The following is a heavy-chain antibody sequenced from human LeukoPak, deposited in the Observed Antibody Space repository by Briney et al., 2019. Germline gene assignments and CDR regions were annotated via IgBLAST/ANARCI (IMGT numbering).Heavy chain of an antibody. CDR1: GFTFSTYA. V-gene: IGHV3-23*01. D-gene: IGHD3-22*01. Sequence: GGSLRLSCAASGFTFSTYAMSWARQAPGKGLEWVSAISGGGGSTHYADSVKGRFTISRDNSKNTLFLQMSSLRADDTAIYYCAKHCDISGYYPYWGQGTLVTVSS. CDR3: AKHCDISGYYPY. CDR2: ISGGGGST. J-gene: IGHJ4*02.